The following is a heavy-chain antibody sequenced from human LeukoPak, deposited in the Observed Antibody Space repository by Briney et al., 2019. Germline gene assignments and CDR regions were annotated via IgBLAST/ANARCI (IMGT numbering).Heavy chain of an antibody. Sequence: PSETLSLTCDVYGGSFSGYYWSWIRQPPGKGLEWIGEINHSGSTNNNPSLTSRVTISVDTSKNQFCLELNSVTAAGTAVYYCARGLAALQLPRYWGQGTLVTVSS. CDR2: INHSGST. D-gene: IGHD6-13*01. V-gene: IGHV4-34*01. CDR3: ARGLAALQLPRY. CDR1: GGSFSGYY. J-gene: IGHJ4*02.